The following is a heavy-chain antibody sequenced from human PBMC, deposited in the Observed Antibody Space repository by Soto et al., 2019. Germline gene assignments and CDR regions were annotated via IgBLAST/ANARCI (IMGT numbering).Heavy chain of an antibody. V-gene: IGHV1-8*01. Sequence: ASVKVSCKASGYTFSSYDINWVRQATGQGLEWMGWLNPNSGDTGYAQKFQGRVTLTRNTSINTAYIELSSLTSDDTAVYYCTTSGGGWYLYWG. CDR1: GYTFSSYD. D-gene: IGHD6-19*01. J-gene: IGHJ4*01. CDR2: LNPNSGDT. CDR3: TTSGGGWYLY.